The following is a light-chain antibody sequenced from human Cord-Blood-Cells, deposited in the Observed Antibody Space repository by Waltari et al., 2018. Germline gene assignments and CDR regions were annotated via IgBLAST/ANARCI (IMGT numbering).Light chain of an antibody. Sequence: QSALTQPPSVSGSPGQSVTISCTGTSSDVGSYNRVSWYQQPPGTAPKLMIYEVSNRPSGVPDRFSGSKSGNTASLTISGLQAEDEADYYRSSYTSSSTRVFGGGTKLTVL. CDR2: EVS. J-gene: IGLJ3*02. V-gene: IGLV2-18*02. CDR3: SSYTSSSTRV. CDR1: SSDVGSYNR.